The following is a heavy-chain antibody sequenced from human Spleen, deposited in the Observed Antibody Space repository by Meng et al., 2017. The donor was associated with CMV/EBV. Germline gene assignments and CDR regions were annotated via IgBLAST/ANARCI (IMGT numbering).Heavy chain of an antibody. V-gene: IGHV1-69*05. J-gene: IGHJ6*02. CDR1: GTFSSYA. CDR3: ARLQKGVVTGYYYGMDV. Sequence: GTFSSYAISWVRQAPGQGLEWMGGIIPIFGTANYAQKFQGRVTITTDESTSTAYMELSSLRSEDTAVYYCARLQKGVVTGYYYGMDVWGQGTTVTVSS. D-gene: IGHD4-23*01. CDR2: IIPIFGTA.